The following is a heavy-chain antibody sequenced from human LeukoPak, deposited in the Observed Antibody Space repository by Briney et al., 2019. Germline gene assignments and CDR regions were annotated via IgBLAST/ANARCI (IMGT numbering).Heavy chain of an antibody. CDR2: ISTIGST. V-gene: IGHV3-66*03. J-gene: IGHJ5*02. CDR1: GFSVSSTY. CDR3: TRDRAGTQSWVEFDL. Sequence: GRSLRLSCAASGFSVSSTYMSWVRQAPGKGLEWVSLISTIGSTCYADSAMCRFTISRDNSKNTLFLQMNSLRAEDSAVYYCTRDRAGTQSWVEFDLWGQGTLVTVSS. D-gene: IGHD3-10*01.